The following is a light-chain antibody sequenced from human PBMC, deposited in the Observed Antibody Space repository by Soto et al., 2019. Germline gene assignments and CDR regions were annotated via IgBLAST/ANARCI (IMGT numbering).Light chain of an antibody. CDR3: QSYDSSLSGWV. Sequence: QLVLTQPPSVSGAPGQRVTISCTGSSSKIGAGYDVHWYQQLPGTAPKLLIYGNSNRPSGVPDRFSGSKSGTSASLAITGLQAEEEADYYCQSYDSSLSGWVFGGGTKLTVL. V-gene: IGLV1-40*01. CDR2: GNS. CDR1: SSKIGAGYD. J-gene: IGLJ3*02.